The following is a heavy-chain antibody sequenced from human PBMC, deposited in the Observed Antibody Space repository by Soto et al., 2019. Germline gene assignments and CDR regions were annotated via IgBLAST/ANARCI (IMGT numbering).Heavy chain of an antibody. D-gene: IGHD4-17*01. V-gene: IGHV4-39*07. Sequence: PSETLSLTCTVTGDSINSRSYYWGWIRQPPGKGLEWIGSIYYSGTTNYNPSLRGRVSMSVDTSKNQFSLKLGSVTAADTAMYYCARHRVTTHTDFFDYWGQGTLVTVSS. CDR1: GDSINSRSYY. J-gene: IGHJ4*02. CDR3: ARHRVTTHTDFFDY. CDR2: IYYSGTT.